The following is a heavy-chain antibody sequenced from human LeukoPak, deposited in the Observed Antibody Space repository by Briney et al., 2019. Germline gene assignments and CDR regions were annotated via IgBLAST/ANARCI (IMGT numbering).Heavy chain of an antibody. CDR2: ISSSSSYI. CDR3: ALGGSSKPDY. Sequence: GGSLRLSCAASGFTFSSYSMNWVRQAPGKGLEWVSSISSSSSYIYYADSVKGRFTISRDNAKNSLYLQMNSLRAEDTVVYYCALGGSSKPDYWGQGTLVTVSS. J-gene: IGHJ4*02. D-gene: IGHD1-26*01. V-gene: IGHV3-21*01. CDR1: GFTFSSYS.